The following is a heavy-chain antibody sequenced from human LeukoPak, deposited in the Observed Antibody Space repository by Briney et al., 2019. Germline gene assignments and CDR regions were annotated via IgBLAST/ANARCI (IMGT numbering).Heavy chain of an antibody. CDR2: IYYSGST. CDR1: GGSISSSSYY. J-gene: IGHJ4*02. CDR3: ARDTGYSNGWFDY. V-gene: IGHV4-39*07. D-gene: IGHD6-19*01. Sequence: SETLSLTCTVSGGSISSSSYYWGWIRQPPGKGLEWIGSIYYSGSTYYNPSLKSRVTISVDTSKNQFSLKLSSVTAADTAMYYCARDTGYSNGWFDYWGQGTLVTVSS.